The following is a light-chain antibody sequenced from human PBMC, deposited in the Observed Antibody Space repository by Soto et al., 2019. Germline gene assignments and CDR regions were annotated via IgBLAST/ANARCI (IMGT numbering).Light chain of an antibody. J-gene: IGKJ2*01. CDR2: GAS. CDR3: QKYGSSLYT. V-gene: IGKV3-20*01. Sequence: EIVLTQSPGTLSLSPGERATLSCRASQSVSSSYLAWYQQKPGQAPRLLIYGASSRATGIPDRFSGSGSGTAFTLTISILEPEDFAVYCCQKYGSSLYTFGQGTMLEIK. CDR1: QSVSSSY.